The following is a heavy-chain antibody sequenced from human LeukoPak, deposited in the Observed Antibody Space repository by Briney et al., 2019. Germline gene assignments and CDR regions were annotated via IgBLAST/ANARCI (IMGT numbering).Heavy chain of an antibody. CDR1: GFTFISYW. Sequence: GGSLRLSCAASGFTFISYWMTWVRQAPGKGLEWVANIKQDGSEKYYVDSVKGRFTISRDNAKNSLYLQMNSLRAEDTAVYYCAREIAVAGTVDYWGQGTLVTVSS. CDR3: AREIAVAGTVDY. D-gene: IGHD6-19*01. J-gene: IGHJ4*02. CDR2: IKQDGSEK. V-gene: IGHV3-7*01.